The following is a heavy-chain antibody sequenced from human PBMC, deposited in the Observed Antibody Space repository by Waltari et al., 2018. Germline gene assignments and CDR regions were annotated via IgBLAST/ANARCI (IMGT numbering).Heavy chain of an antibody. CDR1: GGSISSSSYY. J-gene: IGHJ4*02. CDR2: IYYSGST. V-gene: IGHV4-39*07. D-gene: IGHD5-12*01. CDR3: ARVRWLQFWIDY. Sequence: QLQLQESGPGLVKPSETLSLTCTVSGGSISSSSYYWGWIRQPPGKGLEWIGRIYYSGSTYYNPSLKSRVTISVDTSKNQFSLKLSSVTAADTAVYYCARVRWLQFWIDYWGQGTLVTVSS.